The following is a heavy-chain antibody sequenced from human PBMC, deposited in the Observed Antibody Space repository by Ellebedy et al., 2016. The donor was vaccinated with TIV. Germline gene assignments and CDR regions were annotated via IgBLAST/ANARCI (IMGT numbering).Heavy chain of an antibody. CDR1: GFTFSTYS. V-gene: IGHV3-48*01. CDR2: ISSSSSTI. D-gene: IGHD1-1*01. Sequence: GESLKISCAASGFTFSTYSMNWVRQAPGKGLEWVSYISSSSSTIHYSDSVKGRFTISRDNAKNSLYLQMNSLRAEDTGVYYCARDENDRVRSYYDYWGQGSQATVSS. CDR3: ARDENDRVRSYYDY. J-gene: IGHJ4*02.